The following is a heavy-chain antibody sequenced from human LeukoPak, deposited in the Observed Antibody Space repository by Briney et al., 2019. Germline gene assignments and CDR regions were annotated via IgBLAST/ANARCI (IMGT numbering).Heavy chain of an antibody. D-gene: IGHD1-1*01. CDR2: INPNDGGT. CDR1: GYTFITHY. V-gene: IGHV1-46*01. Sequence: ASVKVSYKASGYTFITHYMHWVRQAPGQGLEWMGIINPNDGGTAYAQKFRGRVSMTGDTSTRTVYMELTSLISEDTAVYYCARSALSGTGYFDYWGQGTLVTVSS. CDR3: ARSALSGTGYFDY. J-gene: IGHJ4*02.